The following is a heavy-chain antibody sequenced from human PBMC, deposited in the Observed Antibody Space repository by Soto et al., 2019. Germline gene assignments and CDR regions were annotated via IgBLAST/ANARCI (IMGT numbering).Heavy chain of an antibody. CDR1: GYSFAGYW. CDR2: IDPSDSQT. CDR3: ARQIYDSDTGPNFQYYFDS. J-gene: IGHJ4*02. V-gene: IGHV5-10-1*01. Sequence: VESLKISCKGSGYSFAGYWITWVRQKPGKGLEWMGRIDPSDSQTYYSPSFRGHVTISVTKSITTVFLQWSSLRASDTAMYYCARQIYDSDTGPNFQYYFDSWGQGTPVTVSS. D-gene: IGHD3-22*01.